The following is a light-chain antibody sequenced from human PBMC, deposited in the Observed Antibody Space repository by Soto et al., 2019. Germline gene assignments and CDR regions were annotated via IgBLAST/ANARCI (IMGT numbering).Light chain of an antibody. V-gene: IGLV2-8*01. Sequence: SVLPQPPSASGSPGQPVTISCTGTSSDVGDYNYVSWYQQHPGKAPKLMIYEVSKRPSGVPDRFSGSKSGNTASLTVSGLQAEDEADYYCSSYAGSNNYVFGTGTKVTVL. CDR2: EVS. CDR1: SSDVGDYNY. CDR3: SSYAGSNNYV. J-gene: IGLJ1*01.